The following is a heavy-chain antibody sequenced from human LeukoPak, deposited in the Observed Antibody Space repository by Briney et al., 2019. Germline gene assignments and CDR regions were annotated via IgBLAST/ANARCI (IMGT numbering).Heavy chain of an antibody. D-gene: IGHD6-19*01. CDR3: ASPKQWRNVFDI. V-gene: IGHV1-2*02. CDR2: INPNSCDT. J-gene: IGHJ3*02. Sequence: GASVKVSCKTSGYTFTGYYMHWVRQAPGQGLEWMGWINPNSCDTHYAQKFQSRVTMTRDTSISTAYMELTRLRSDDTAVYYCASPKQWRNVFDIWGQGTMVTVSS. CDR1: GYTFTGYY.